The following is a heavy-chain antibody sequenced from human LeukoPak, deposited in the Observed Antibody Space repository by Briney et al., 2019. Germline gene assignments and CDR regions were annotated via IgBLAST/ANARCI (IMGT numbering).Heavy chain of an antibody. CDR1: GFTFSNYG. D-gene: IGHD5-18*01. J-gene: IGHJ4*02. CDR3: AREGKYSYGPFDY. CDR2: IWYDRSNK. Sequence: PGRSLRLSCAASGFTFSNYGMHWVRQAPGKGLEWVAVIWYDRSNKYYADSVKGRFTISRDNSKNTLFLQMNSLRAEDTAVYYCAREGKYSYGPFDYWGQGTLVTVSS. V-gene: IGHV3-33*01.